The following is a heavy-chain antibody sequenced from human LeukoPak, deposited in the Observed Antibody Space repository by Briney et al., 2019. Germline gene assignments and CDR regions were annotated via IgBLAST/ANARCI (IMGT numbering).Heavy chain of an antibody. CDR3: ARNNGMDV. V-gene: IGHV3-7*03. Sequence: GGSLRLSCAASGFTLSNHWMTWVRQVPGRGPEWVANVNRDGSETYYLDSVKGRFTISKDNAKNSLYLQMNSLRAEDTALYHCARNNGMDVCGQGTTVIVSS. J-gene: IGHJ6*02. CDR1: GFTLSNHW. CDR2: VNRDGSET.